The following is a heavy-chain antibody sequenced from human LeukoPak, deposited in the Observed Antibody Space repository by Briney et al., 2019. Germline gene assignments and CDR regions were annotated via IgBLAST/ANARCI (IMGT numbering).Heavy chain of an antibody. Sequence: GGSLRLSCAASGLTFSSYWMHWVRQAPGKGLVWVSRINSDGSSTSYADSVKGRFTISRDNAKNTLYLQMNSLRAEDTAVYYCAREGRGSYYLYYFDYWGQGTLVTVSS. CDR1: GLTFSSYW. D-gene: IGHD1-26*01. CDR3: AREGRGSYYLYYFDY. CDR2: INSDGSST. J-gene: IGHJ4*02. V-gene: IGHV3-74*01.